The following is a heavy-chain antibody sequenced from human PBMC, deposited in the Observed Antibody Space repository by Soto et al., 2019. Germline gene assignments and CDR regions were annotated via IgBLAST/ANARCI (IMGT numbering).Heavy chain of an antibody. CDR2: IIPIFGTA. V-gene: IGHV1-69*06. CDR1: GGTFSSYA. D-gene: IGHD3-3*01. CDR3: ASKTIEGGLRFLEWSPPYYYYGMDV. Sequence: ASVKVSCKASGGTFSSYAISWVRQAPGQGLEWMGGIIPIFGTANYAQKFQGRVTITADKSTSTAYMELSSLRSEDTAVYYCASKTIEGGLRFLEWSPPYYYYGMDVWGQGTTVTVSS. J-gene: IGHJ6*02.